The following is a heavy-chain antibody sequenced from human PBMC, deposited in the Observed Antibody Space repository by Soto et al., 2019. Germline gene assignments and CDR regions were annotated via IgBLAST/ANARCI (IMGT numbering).Heavy chain of an antibody. D-gene: IGHD3-3*01. Sequence: QLHLVQSGAVVKKPGASVTVSCSASGYPVTAYYMHWVRQAPGRGLEWMGGINPATGAAKYTQTFPGRVPRTREPSPGTGFMELGGLTSEDPAVFYFARGGGVGVAGSAAFDMWGQGTLVTVSS. CDR3: ARGGGVGVAGSAAFDM. CDR2: INPATGAA. CDR1: GYPVTAYY. V-gene: IGHV1-2*02. J-gene: IGHJ3*02.